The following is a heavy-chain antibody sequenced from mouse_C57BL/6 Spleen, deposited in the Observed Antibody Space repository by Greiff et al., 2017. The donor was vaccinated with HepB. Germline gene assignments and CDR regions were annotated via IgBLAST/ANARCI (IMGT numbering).Heavy chain of an antibody. J-gene: IGHJ2*01. CDR2: IYPGSGSN. Sequence: QVQLKQPGAELVKPGASVKMSCKASGYTFTSYWITWVKQRPGQGLEWIGDIYPGSGSNNYNEKFKSKATLTVDTASSTAYMQLSSLTSEDSAVYYCAREDYDEGLCFDYWGQGTTLTVSS. CDR3: AREDYDEGLCFDY. D-gene: IGHD2-4*01. V-gene: IGHV1-55*01. CDR1: GYTFTSYW.